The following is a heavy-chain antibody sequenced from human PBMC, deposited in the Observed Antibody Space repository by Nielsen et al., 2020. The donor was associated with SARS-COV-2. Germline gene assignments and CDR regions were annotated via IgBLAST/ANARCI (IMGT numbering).Heavy chain of an antibody. J-gene: IGHJ4*02. CDR2: IIPIFGTA. Sequence: SVKVSCKASGGTFSSYAISWVRQAPGQGLEWMGGIIPIFGTANYAQKFQGRVTITADKSTSTAYMELSSLRSEDTAVYYCARDHLPDFWSGYYTGPFDYWGQGTLVTVSS. V-gene: IGHV1-69*06. CDR1: GGTFSSYA. D-gene: IGHD3-3*01. CDR3: ARDHLPDFWSGYYTGPFDY.